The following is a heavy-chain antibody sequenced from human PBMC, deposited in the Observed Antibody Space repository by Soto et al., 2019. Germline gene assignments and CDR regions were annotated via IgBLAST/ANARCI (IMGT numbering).Heavy chain of an antibody. CDR2: IYYSGST. V-gene: IGHV4-30-4*01. CDR3: ARVRAHYFDY. CDR1: GGSISSGDDY. J-gene: IGHJ4*02. Sequence: HVQLQESGPGLVKPSQTLSLTCTVSGGSISSGDDYWSWIRQPPGKGLEWLGFIYYSGSTYYNPSLKSRLTISVDTSKNQFSLSLSSVTAADTAVYYCARVRAHYFDYWGQGTLVTVSS.